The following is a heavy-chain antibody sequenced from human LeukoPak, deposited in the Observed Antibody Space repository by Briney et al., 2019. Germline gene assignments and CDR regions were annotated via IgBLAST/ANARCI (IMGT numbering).Heavy chain of an antibody. D-gene: IGHD6-13*01. CDR3: ARERLEQQLSDAFDI. J-gene: IGHJ3*02. V-gene: IGHV1-69*06. CDR1: GGTFSSYA. CDR2: IIPIFGTA. Sequence: SVKVSCKASGGTFSSYAISWVRQAPGQGLEWMGGIIPIFGTANYAQKFQGRVTITADKSTSTAYMEVSSLRSEDTAVYYCARERLEQQLSDAFDIWGQGTMVTVSS.